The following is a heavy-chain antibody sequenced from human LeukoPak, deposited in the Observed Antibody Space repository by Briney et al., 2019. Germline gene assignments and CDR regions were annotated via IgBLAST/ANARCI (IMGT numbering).Heavy chain of an antibody. J-gene: IGHJ6*02. V-gene: IGHV3-64*01. CDR2: ISSNGGST. Sequence: GGSLRFSCAASGFTFSSYAMHWVRQAQGKGLEYVSAISSNGGSTYYANSVKGRFTISRDNSKNTLYLQMGSLRAEDMAVYYCARRHMDVWGQGTTVTVSS. CDR3: ARRHMDV. CDR1: GFTFSSYA.